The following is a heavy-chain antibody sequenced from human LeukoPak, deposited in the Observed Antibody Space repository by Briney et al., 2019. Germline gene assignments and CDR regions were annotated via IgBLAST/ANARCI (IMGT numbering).Heavy chain of an antibody. CDR2: MNPVSGKA. V-gene: IGHV1-8*02. Sequence: ASVKFSCKASGYTFASYYMHWVRQAPGQGLEWMGWMNPVSGKAGSAQKFQGRVTLTRDTSISTAYMEVSSLRFDDTAFYYCARAPMGTAPLYWGQGTLVTVSS. J-gene: IGHJ4*02. D-gene: IGHD1/OR15-1a*01. CDR1: GYTFASYY. CDR3: ARAPMGTAPLY.